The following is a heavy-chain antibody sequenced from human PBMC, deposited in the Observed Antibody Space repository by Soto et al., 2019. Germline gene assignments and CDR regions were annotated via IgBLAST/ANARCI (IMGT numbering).Heavy chain of an antibody. V-gene: IGHV4-59*01. J-gene: IGHJ4*02. Sequence: PSETLSLTCTVSGGSINNYYWSWIRQPPGKGLEWIGYVYYTGRTNYNPSLKSRVTMSVDTSKNQLSLTLSSVTAADTAVYYYVRSSDFDYWGQGTLVTVSS. CDR2: VYYTGRT. D-gene: IGHD2-2*01. CDR3: VRSSDFDY. CDR1: GGSINNYY.